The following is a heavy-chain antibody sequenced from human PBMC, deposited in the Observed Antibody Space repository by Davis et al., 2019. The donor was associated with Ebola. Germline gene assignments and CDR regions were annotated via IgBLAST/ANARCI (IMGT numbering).Heavy chain of an antibody. CDR2: ISGSGGST. V-gene: IGHV3-23*01. CDR1: GFTFSSYG. CDR3: AKDGSSWPEYFQH. J-gene: IGHJ1*01. Sequence: GESLKISCAASGFTFSSYGMHWVRQAPGKGLEWVSAISGSGGSTYYADSVKGRFTISRDNSKNTLYLQMNSLRAEDTAVYYCAKDGSSWPEYFQHWGQGTLVTVSS. D-gene: IGHD6-13*01.